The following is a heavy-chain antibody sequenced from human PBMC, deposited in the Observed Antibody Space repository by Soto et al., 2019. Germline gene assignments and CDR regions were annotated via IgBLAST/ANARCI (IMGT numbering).Heavy chain of an antibody. Sequence: GGSLRLSCAASGFTFSSYAMSWVRQAPGKGLEWVSAISGSGGSTYYADSVKGRFTISRDNSKDTLYLQMNSLRAEDTAVYYCAKEHIVVVTATKAFDYWGQGTLVTVSS. CDR3: AKEHIVVVTATKAFDY. V-gene: IGHV3-23*01. J-gene: IGHJ4*02. CDR2: ISGSGGST. CDR1: GFTFSSYA. D-gene: IGHD2-21*02.